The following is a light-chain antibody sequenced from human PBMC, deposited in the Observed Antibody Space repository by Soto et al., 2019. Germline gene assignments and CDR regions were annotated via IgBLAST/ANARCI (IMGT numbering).Light chain of an antibody. CDR3: HQYGVSSGT. CDR1: QSVTATY. V-gene: IGKV3-20*01. Sequence: EIVLTQSPGTLSLSPGERATLSCRASQSVTATYLAWYQQKPGQAPRLIIYGASTRATGIPDRFSGSGSGTDLTLTISSLEPEDFAVYYCHQYGVSSGTFGQGTNLEIK. CDR2: GAS. J-gene: IGKJ2*01.